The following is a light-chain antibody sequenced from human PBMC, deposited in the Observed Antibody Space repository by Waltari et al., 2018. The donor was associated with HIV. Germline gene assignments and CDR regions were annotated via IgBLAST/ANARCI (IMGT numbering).Light chain of an antibody. CDR3: SSFAGSNKL. Sequence: QPALTQPPSPPGPPDQRANISCTGPTSAIHDYNFISWYQQYSGKAPKLIIFEVTKRPSGVPDRFSGSRSGNTASLIVSGLQAEDEAVYFCSSFAGSNKLFGGGTKLTVL. CDR2: EVT. V-gene: IGLV2-8*01. J-gene: IGLJ2*01. CDR1: TSAIHDYNF.